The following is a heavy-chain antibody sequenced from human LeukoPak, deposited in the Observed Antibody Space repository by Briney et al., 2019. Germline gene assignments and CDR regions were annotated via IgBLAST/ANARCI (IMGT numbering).Heavy chain of an antibody. CDR3: ARGLRLGELSLPFDY. J-gene: IGHJ4*02. CDR1: GFTFSSYS. CDR2: ISSSSSYI. V-gene: IGHV3-21*01. D-gene: IGHD3-16*02. Sequence: KSGGSLRLSCAASGFTFSSYSMNWARQAPGKGLEWVSSISSSSSYIYYADSVKGRFTISRDNAKNSLYLQMNSLRAEDTAVYYCARGLRLGELSLPFDYWGQGTLVTVSS.